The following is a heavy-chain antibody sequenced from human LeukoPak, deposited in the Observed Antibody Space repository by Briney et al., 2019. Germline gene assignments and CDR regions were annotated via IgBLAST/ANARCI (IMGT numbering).Heavy chain of an antibody. CDR2: IYPGDSDI. CDR3: ARLRSGYYYYDAFDI. V-gene: IGHV5-51*01. J-gene: IGHJ3*02. Sequence: GESLRISCKGSGYRFTSFWIGWVRQMPGKGLEWMVIIYPGDSDIRNSPSFQGQVTISADKSISTAYLQWSSLKASDTAMYYCARLRSGYYYYDAFDIWGQGTMVTVSS. D-gene: IGHD3-22*01. CDR1: GYRFTSFW.